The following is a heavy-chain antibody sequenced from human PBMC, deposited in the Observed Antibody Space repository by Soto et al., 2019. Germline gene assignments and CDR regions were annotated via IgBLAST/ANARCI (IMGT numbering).Heavy chain of an antibody. CDR1: GGSISSGVYY. J-gene: IGHJ4*02. Sequence: QVQLQESGPGLVKPSQTLSLPCTVSGGSISSGVYYWSWIRQHPVKGLVWTGYIYSSGSTYYNPYLKSRLTKSDDTSKNQFSLELSSVNAADTAVYHCARGRRAYHYWGQGTQVTVSS. CDR2: IYSSGST. CDR3: ARGRRAYHY. V-gene: IGHV4-31*03. D-gene: IGHD3-16*01.